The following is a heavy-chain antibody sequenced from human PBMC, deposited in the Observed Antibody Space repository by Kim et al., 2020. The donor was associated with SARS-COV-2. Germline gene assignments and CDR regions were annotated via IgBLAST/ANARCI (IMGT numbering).Heavy chain of an antibody. CDR3: AKDMGGGVGSYRPY. J-gene: IGHJ4*02. D-gene: IGHD1-26*01. Sequence: NSSKGRFAIPRDNAQNSLYLQMNSLRAEDTALYYCAKDMGGGVGSYRPYWGQGTLVTVSS. V-gene: IGHV3-9*01.